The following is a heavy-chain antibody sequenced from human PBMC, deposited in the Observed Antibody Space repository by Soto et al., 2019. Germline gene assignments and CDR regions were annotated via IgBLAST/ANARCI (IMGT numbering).Heavy chain of an antibody. CDR2: ISSYSGKT. CDR1: GYTFTNYG. D-gene: IGHD3-9*01. V-gene: IGHV1-18*01. CDR3: TRDRLTLTTSLIFDF. Sequence: QVQLVQSGAEVKKPGASVKVSCKASGYTFTNYGIAWVRQAPGQGLEWMGWISSYSGKTDYRQNLQGRVTMTADTSTTTAYMELRSLRSDDTAVYYCTRDRLTLTTSLIFDFWGQGTLVTVSS. J-gene: IGHJ4*02.